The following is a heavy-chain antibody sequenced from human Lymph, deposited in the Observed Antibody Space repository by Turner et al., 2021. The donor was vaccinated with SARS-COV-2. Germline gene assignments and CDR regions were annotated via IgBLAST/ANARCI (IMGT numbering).Heavy chain of an antibody. CDR3: ARTEWAGGVVTNFDQ. V-gene: IGHV4-59*01. CDR2: IHYSGST. J-gene: IGHJ4*02. D-gene: IGHD2-8*02. Sequence: GQLEESGPGLAKASETLALTCTVSGGPIRGYYGSWVRQPPGKGLEWIGDIHYSGSTNDNPPLKSRVTISVDKSKNQFSLKLTSVTAADTAVYYCARTEWAGGVVTNFDQWGQGTLVTVSS. CDR1: GGPIRGYY.